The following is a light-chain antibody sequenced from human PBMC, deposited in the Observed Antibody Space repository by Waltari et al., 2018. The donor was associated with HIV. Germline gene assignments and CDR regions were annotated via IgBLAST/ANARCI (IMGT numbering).Light chain of an antibody. CDR1: SSDVGSYNL. CDR2: EVS. V-gene: IGLV2-23*02. Sequence: QSALTQPASVSGSPGESITISCTGTSSDVGSYNLVSWYQQHPGKAHKLMIYEVSKRPSGVSNRFSGSKSGNTASLTISGLQAEDEADYYCCSYAGSRVFGGGTKLTVL. CDR3: CSYAGSRV. J-gene: IGLJ3*02.